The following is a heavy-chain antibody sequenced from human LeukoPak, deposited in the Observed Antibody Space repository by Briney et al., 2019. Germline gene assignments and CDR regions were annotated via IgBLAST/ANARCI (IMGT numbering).Heavy chain of an antibody. CDR3: ARDGFGGFDP. CDR1: GGSINSYY. D-gene: IGHD3-10*01. V-gene: IGHV4-4*07. J-gene: IGHJ5*02. CDR2: IYSSGST. Sequence: PSETLSLTCTVSGGSINSYYWSWLRQPAGKGLEWIGRIYSSGSTNYNPSLKSRVTISVDTSKDQFSLKLSSVTAADTAVYYGARDGFGGFDPWGQGTLVTVSS.